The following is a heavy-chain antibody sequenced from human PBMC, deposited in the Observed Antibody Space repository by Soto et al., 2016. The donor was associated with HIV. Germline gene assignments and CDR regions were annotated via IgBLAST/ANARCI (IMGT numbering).Heavy chain of an antibody. V-gene: IGHV3-74*01. Sequence: EVHVVESGGGLVQPGGSLRLSCAASGFTFSNYWMYWVRQVPGEGLVWVSRINGDGNRINYADSVKGRFITSRDNTNNTLHLQMDGLTAEDSGVYYCVRAIGRSAGAFDIWGHGTMVTVSP. CDR2: INGDGNRI. CDR3: VRAIGRSAGAFDI. CDR1: GFTFSNYW. J-gene: IGHJ3*02.